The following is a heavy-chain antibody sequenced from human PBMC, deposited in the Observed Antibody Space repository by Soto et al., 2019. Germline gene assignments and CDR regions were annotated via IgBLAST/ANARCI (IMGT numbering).Heavy chain of an antibody. Sequence: SVKVSCKASGGTFSSYAISWVRQAPGQGLEWMGGITPIFGTANYAQKFQGRVTITADESTSTAYMELSSLRSEDTAVYYCARSVYYYDSSGPQDDAFDIWGQGTMVTVSS. J-gene: IGHJ3*02. CDR3: ARSVYYYDSSGPQDDAFDI. CDR1: GGTFSSYA. CDR2: ITPIFGTA. V-gene: IGHV1-69*13. D-gene: IGHD3-22*01.